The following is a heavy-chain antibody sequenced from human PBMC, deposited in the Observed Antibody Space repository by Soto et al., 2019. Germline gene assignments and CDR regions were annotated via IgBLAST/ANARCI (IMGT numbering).Heavy chain of an antibody. V-gene: IGHV3-33*01. CDR2: IWYDGSNK. Sequence: QVQLVESGGGVVQPGRSLRLSCAASGFTFSSYGMHWVRQAPGKGLEWVAVIWYDGSNKYYADSVKGRFTISRDNSKNPLYLQMNSLRAEDTAVYYCARDGGYCSGGSCYFSLPHYYYGMDVWGQGTTVTVSS. CDR1: GFTFSSYG. J-gene: IGHJ6*02. CDR3: ARDGGYCSGGSCYFSLPHYYYGMDV. D-gene: IGHD2-15*01.